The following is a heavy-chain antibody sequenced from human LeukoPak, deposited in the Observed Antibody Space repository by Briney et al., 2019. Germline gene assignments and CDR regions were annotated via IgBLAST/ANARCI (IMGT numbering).Heavy chain of an antibody. D-gene: IGHD5-12*01. CDR1: GFTFSSYA. Sequence: GGSLRLSCAASGFTFSSYAMSWVRQAPGKGLEWVSAISGSGGSTYYADSVKGRLTISRDNSKKTLYLQMNSLRAEDTALYYCAKDLASTAPRAFDYWGQGTLVTVSS. V-gene: IGHV3-23*01. CDR2: ISGSGGST. J-gene: IGHJ4*02. CDR3: AKDLASTAPRAFDY.